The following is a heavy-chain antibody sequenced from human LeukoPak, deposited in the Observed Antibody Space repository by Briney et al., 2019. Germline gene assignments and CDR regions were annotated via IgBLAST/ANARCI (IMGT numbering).Heavy chain of an antibody. V-gene: IGHV1-69*02. CDR2: IIPILGIA. CDR1: GYTFTGYY. Sequence: GASVKVSCKASGYTFTGYYMHWVRQAPGQGLEWMGRIIPILGIANYAQKFQGRVTITADKSTSTAYMELSSLRSEDTAVYYCARKATMVRGENRFDPWGQGTLVTVSS. J-gene: IGHJ5*02. D-gene: IGHD3-10*01. CDR3: ARKATMVRGENRFDP.